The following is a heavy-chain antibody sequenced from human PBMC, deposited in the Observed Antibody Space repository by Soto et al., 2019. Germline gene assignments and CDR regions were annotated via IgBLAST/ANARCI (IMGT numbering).Heavy chain of an antibody. CDR3: AHSPGWYFLDY. D-gene: IGHD6-13*01. CDR1: GASIITQNY. Sequence: QVQLQESGPGLVEPSGTLSLTCAVSGASIITQNYYNWVRQSPGKGLEWIGEIHHSGNTNFSPSLKSRVTLSVDTSKNQVSLRLSSETAADTAIYYCAHSPGWYFLDYWGQGALVTVS. J-gene: IGHJ4*02. CDR2: IHHSGNT. V-gene: IGHV4-4*02.